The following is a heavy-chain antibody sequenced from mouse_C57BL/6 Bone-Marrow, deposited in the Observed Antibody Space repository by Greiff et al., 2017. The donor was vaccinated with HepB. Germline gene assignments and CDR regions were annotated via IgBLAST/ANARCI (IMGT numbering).Heavy chain of an antibody. J-gene: IGHJ2*01. CDR1: GYTFTSYG. CDR3: ARSTTVVYYFDY. Sequence: QVQLKESGAELARPGASVKLSCKASGYTFTSYGISWVKQRTGQGLEWIGEIYPRSGNTYYNEKFKGKATLTADKYSSTAYMELRSLTSEDSAVYFCARSTTVVYYFDYWGQGTTLTVSS. V-gene: IGHV1-81*01. D-gene: IGHD1-1*01. CDR2: IYPRSGNT.